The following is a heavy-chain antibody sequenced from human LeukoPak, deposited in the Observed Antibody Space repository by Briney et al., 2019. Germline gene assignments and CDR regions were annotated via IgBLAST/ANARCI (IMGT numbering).Heavy chain of an antibody. J-gene: IGHJ4*02. CDR3: AKQQGRGVTRNIPPDY. CDR2: IRCDGSNI. V-gene: IGHV3-30*02. D-gene: IGHD3-10*01. CDR1: GFTFSSYG. Sequence: PGGSLRLACAAPGFTFSSYGMHWVRQAPAKGLEWVAFIRCDGSNIYYADSVKCGFTISRDNSKNTLYLQMNSLRGEDTAVFYCAKQQGRGVTRNIPPDYWGQGTLVTVSS.